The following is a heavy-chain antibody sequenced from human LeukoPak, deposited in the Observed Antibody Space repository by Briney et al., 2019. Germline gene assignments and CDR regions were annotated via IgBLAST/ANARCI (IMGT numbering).Heavy chain of an antibody. V-gene: IGHV4-39*07. D-gene: IGHD2-2*01. CDR2: IFYSGST. CDR1: GGSISSSSYY. Sequence: PSETLSLTCTVSGGSISSSSYYWGWIRQPPGKGLEWIGNIFYSGSTYYNPSLKSRVTISVDTSKNQFSLKLSSVTAADTAVYYCARGPNEYQLLFGVAFDIWGQGTMVTVSS. J-gene: IGHJ3*02. CDR3: ARGPNEYQLLFGVAFDI.